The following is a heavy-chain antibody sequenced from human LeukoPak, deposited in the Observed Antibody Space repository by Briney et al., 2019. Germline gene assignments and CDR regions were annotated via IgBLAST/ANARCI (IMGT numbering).Heavy chain of an antibody. J-gene: IGHJ3*02. D-gene: IGHD6-13*01. Sequence: SQTLSLTCTVSGGSISSGSYYWSWIRQPAGKGLEWIGRIYTSGSTNYNPSLKSRVTISVDTSKNQFSLKLSSVTAADTAVYYCARVSAEGAFDIWGQATMVTVSS. V-gene: IGHV4-61*02. CDR2: IYTSGST. CDR3: ARVSAEGAFDI. CDR1: GGSISSGSYY.